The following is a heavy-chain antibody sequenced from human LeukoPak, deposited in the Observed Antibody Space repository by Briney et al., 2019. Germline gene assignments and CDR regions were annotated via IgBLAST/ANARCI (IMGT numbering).Heavy chain of an antibody. CDR2: ISYDRSNK. CDR1: GFTFSRYA. J-gene: IGHJ4*02. CDR3: AKVGDNWDFDY. Sequence: GGSLRLSCAASGFTFSRYAMHWVRQAPGKGLEWVALISYDRSNKYYADSLKGRFTISRDNSKNTLYLKMNTLTTEDTAVYYCAKVGDNWDFDYWGQGTLVTVSS. D-gene: IGHD1-1*01. V-gene: IGHV3-30*18.